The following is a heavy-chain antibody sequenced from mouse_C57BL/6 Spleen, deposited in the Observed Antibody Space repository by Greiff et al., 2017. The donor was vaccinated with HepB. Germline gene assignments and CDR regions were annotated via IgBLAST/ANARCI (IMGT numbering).Heavy chain of an antibody. CDR3: ARPPITTVVATDY. V-gene: IGHV1-81*01. Sequence: VKLQESGAELARPGASVKLSCKASGYTFTSYGISWVKQRTGQGLEWIGEIYPRSGNTYYNEKFKGKATLTADKSSSTAYMELRSLTSEDSAVYFCARPPITTVVATDYWGQGTTLTVSS. CDR2: IYPRSGNT. CDR1: GYTFTSYG. J-gene: IGHJ2*01. D-gene: IGHD1-1*01.